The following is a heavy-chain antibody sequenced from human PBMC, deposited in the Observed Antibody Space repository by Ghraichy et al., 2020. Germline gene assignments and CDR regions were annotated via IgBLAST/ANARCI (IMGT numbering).Heavy chain of an antibody. CDR1: AGSISSYY. D-gene: IGHD3-10*01. CDR3: AGYPLTMVLGVMFRDDFDI. CDR2: SDYSGST. Sequence: SETLSLTCTVSAGSISSYYWSWIRQPPGMGLEWIGYSDYSGSTNYNLPLKGRVTISVDTSKNQFSLKLISVTAADTAVYYCAGYPLTMVLGVMFRDDFDIWGQGPIVTVS. V-gene: IGHV4-59*08. J-gene: IGHJ3*02.